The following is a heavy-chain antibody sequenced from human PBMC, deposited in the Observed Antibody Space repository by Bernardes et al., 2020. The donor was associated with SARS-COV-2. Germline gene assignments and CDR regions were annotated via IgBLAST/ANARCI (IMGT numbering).Heavy chain of an antibody. CDR3: AKVVTMTKAPFDY. CDR1: GFTFSSYA. CDR2: ISGSGGST. D-gene: IGHD3-22*01. J-gene: IGHJ4*02. V-gene: IGHV3-23*01. Sequence: SLRLSCAASGFTFSSYAMSWVRQAPGKGLEWVSAISGSGGSTYYADSVKGRFTISRDNSKNTLYLQMNSLRAEDTAVYYCAKVVTMTKAPFDYWGQGTLVTVSS.